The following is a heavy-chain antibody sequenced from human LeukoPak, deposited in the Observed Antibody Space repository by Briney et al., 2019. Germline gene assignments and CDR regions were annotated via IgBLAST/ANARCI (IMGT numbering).Heavy chain of an antibody. CDR3: ARHLWFGDSPGSGYYYYMDV. CDR1: GYSFTNYW. J-gene: IGHJ6*03. V-gene: IGHV5-51*01. CDR2: IHPGDSST. Sequence: GESLKISCTGSGYSFTNYWIGWVRQMPGKGLEWMGIIHPGDSSTIYSPSFQGQVTISADRSISTAYLQWSSLKASDTAMYYCARHLWFGDSPGSGYYYYMDVWGKGTTVTISS. D-gene: IGHD3-10*01.